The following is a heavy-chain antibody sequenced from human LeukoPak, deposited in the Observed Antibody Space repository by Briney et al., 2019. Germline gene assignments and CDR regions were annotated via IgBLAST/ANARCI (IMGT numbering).Heavy chain of an antibody. J-gene: IGHJ4*02. CDR1: GFTFSSYG. D-gene: IGHD5-24*01. Sequence: GGSLRLSRAASGFTFSSYGMHWVRQAPGKGLEWVAVIWYDGSNKYYADSVKGRFTISRDNSKNTLYLQMNSLRAEDTAVYYCAKDHRRDGYNFDRYWGQGTLVTVSS. V-gene: IGHV3-33*06. CDR2: IWYDGSNK. CDR3: AKDHRRDGYNFDRY.